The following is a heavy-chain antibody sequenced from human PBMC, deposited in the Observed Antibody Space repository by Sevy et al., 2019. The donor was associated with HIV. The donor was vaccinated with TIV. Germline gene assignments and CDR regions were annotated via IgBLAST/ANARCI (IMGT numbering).Heavy chain of an antibody. CDR3: ARDDCSSLSCHGSLLY. J-gene: IGHJ4*02. Sequence: ASVKVSCKASGYTLTGYGISWVRQAPGQGLEWLGWISTLNVNTNNAQMFQGRVTMTTDTSTGTASMELRSLRSDDTAVYYCARDDCSSLSCHGSLLYWGQGTLVTVSS. CDR1: GYTLTGYG. D-gene: IGHD2-2*01. CDR2: ISTLNVNT. V-gene: IGHV1-18*01.